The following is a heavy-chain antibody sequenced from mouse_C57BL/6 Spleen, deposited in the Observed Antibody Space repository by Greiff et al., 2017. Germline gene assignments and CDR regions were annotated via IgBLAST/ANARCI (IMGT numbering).Heavy chain of an antibody. Sequence: VQLQQPGAELVKPGASVKLSCKASGYTFTSYWMHWVKQRPGQGLEWIGMIHPNSGSTNYNEKFKSKATLTVDKSSSTAYMQLSSLTSEDSAVYYCARSGYYDYDGDYWGQGTTLTVSS. CDR1: GYTFTSYW. D-gene: IGHD2-4*01. J-gene: IGHJ2*01. CDR3: ARSGYYDYDGDY. CDR2: IHPNSGST. V-gene: IGHV1-64*01.